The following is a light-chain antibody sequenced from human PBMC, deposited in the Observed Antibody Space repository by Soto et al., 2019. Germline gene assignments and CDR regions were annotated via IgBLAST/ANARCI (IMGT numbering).Light chain of an antibody. CDR3: QQSYSRVT. CDR2: GAS. V-gene: IGKV1-39*01. J-gene: IGKJ1*01. Sequence: DIQMTQSPSSLSASVRDSVTITCQASQDIRNNLNWYQQKPGQAPKVLIYGASNLVTGVPSRFSGSGSGTDFTLTISSLQPEDFATYYCQQSYSRVTFGQGTKVDI. CDR1: QDIRNN.